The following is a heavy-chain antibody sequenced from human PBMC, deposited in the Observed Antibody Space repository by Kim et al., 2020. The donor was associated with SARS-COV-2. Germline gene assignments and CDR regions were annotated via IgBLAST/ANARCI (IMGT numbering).Heavy chain of an antibody. D-gene: IGHD7-27*01. Sequence: STNDTPALKSRGTISVDTSKNQFSLKLSSVTAADTAVYYCARGPWVGFDPWGQGTLVTVSS. J-gene: IGHJ5*02. CDR2: ST. CDR3: ARGPWVGFDP. V-gene: IGHV4-34*01.